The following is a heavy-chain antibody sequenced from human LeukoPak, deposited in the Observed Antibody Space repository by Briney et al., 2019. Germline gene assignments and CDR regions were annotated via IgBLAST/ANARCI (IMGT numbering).Heavy chain of an antibody. CDR2: GSN. V-gene: IGHV4-30-4*07. D-gene: IGHD5-18*01. Sequence: GSNYYNPSLKSRLTISVNTSKNQFSLRLSSVTAADTAVYYCARRQLWLLAFDIWGQGTMVTVSS. CDR3: ARRQLWLLAFDI. J-gene: IGHJ3*02.